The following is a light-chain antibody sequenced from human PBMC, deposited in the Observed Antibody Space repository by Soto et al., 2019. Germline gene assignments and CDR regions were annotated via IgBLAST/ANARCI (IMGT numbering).Light chain of an antibody. J-gene: IGKJ5*01. CDR3: QQIKSYVT. CDR2: GAT. CDR1: QGISNY. V-gene: IGKV1-9*01. Sequence: IQLTQSPSSLSASVGDRVTITCRASQGISNYLAWYQQKPGKTPRRLIYGATTLQSGVSSRFSGSGCGTDFALTISSLPAEDFANYYCQQIKSYVTFGQGTRLEIK.